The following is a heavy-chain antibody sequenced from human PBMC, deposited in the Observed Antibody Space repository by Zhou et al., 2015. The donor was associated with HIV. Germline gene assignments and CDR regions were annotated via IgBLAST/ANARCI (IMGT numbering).Heavy chain of an antibody. CDR2: INPKTGDA. CDR3: ARRVDLDYYYGMDV. J-gene: IGHJ6*02. V-gene: IGHV1-2*06. Sequence: QVQLVQSGAELKKPGASVKVSCMTSGYTFTDYFMSWVRQAPGQGLEWMGRINPKTGDANYPQKFQGRVTMTRETSSSIVYMELSRLRSDDSAVYYCARRVDLDYYYGMDVWGQGTTVTVSS. CDR1: GYTFTDYF. D-gene: IGHD2-15*01.